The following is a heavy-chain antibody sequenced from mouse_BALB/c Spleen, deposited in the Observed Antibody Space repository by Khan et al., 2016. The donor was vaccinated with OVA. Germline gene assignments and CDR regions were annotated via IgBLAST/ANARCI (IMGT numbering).Heavy chain of an antibody. V-gene: IGHV1S132*01. Sequence: QVQLQQSEAELVKPGASVKLSCKTSGYTFTNYWIQWINQRPGQGLEWIGEIFPGTGTTYYNENFKGKATLTIDTSSTTAYMQLSSLTSEDSAVYFWARGYVGNYAFAYWGQGSLVTVSA. CDR1: GYTFTNYW. J-gene: IGHJ3*01. CDR2: IFPGTGTT. D-gene: IGHD2-1*01. CDR3: ARGYVGNYAFAY.